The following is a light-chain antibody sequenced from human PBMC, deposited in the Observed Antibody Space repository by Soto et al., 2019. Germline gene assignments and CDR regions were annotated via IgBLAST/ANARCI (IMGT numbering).Light chain of an antibody. CDR1: QSISNW. J-gene: IGKJ1*01. CDR3: QQYNSYPWT. V-gene: IGKV1-5*01. Sequence: DIQMTQSPSTLSASVGVTVTITCRASQSISNWLAWYQQKPGKAPNLLISDASNLESGVPSRFSGSGSGTEFTLPISGLQPDDFATYYCQQYNSYPWTFGQGTRVEIK. CDR2: DAS.